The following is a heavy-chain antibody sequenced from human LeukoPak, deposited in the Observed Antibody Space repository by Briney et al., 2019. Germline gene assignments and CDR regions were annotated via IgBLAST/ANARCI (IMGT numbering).Heavy chain of an antibody. D-gene: IGHD6-6*01. J-gene: IGHJ4*02. CDR1: GGSISGYY. V-gene: IGHV4-59*01. Sequence: SETLSLTCTVSGGSISGYYWSWIRQPPGKGLEWIGYIYYSGSTNYNPSLKSRVTISVDTSKNQFSLKLSSVTAADTAVYYCARGGIAARRGSFFGYWGQGTLSPSPQ. CDR2: IYYSGST. CDR3: ARGGIAARRGSFFGY.